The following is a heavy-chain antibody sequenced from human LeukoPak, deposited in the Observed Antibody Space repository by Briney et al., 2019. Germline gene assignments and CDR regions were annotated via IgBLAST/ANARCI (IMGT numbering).Heavy chain of an antibody. J-gene: IGHJ4*02. Sequence: HSGGSLRLSCAASGFTFSSYPMNWVRQAPGKGLEWVSVISGSGGATFYGDSVQGRFTISRDNSRDTLYLQMNSLTAEDTAVYYRGKYLQTTVGANDYWGQGTLVTVSS. CDR3: GKYLQTTVGANDY. CDR2: ISGSGGAT. CDR1: GFTFSSYP. V-gene: IGHV3-23*01. D-gene: IGHD1-26*01.